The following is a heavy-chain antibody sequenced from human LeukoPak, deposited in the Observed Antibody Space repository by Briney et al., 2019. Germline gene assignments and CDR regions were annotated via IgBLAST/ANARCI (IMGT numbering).Heavy chain of an antibody. CDR1: GWSFSRGG. D-gene: IGHD3-22*01. V-gene: IGHV3-30*02. J-gene: IGHJ4*02. CDR3: ARDPRGPIGYDSSSRDTFDY. Sequence: GGSPRLSCTASGWSFSRGGMHWIRQAPGKGLEWLAFIQYDGSSKYYADSVKGRFTISRDNSKNIPYLQMNTLSPDATAVYYSARDPRGPIGYDSSSRDTFDYWGQGTLVTVSS. CDR2: IQYDGSSK.